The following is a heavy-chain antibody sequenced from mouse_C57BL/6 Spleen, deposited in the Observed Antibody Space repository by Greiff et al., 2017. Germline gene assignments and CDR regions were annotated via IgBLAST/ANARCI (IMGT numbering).Heavy chain of an antibody. J-gene: IGHJ4*01. CDR2: ISSGSSTI. CDR3: ARGDRYYAMDY. V-gene: IGHV5-17*01. CDR1: GFTFSDYG. Sequence: EVNVVESGGGLVKPGGSLKLSCAASGFTFSDYGMHWVRQAPDKGLEWVAYISSGSSTIYYADTVKGRFTISRDNAKNTLFLQMTSLRSEDTAMYYCARGDRYYAMDYWGQGTSVTVSS. D-gene: IGHD2-3*01.